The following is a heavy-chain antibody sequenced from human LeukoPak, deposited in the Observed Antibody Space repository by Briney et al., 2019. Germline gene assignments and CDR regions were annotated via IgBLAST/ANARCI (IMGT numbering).Heavy chain of an antibody. J-gene: IGHJ6*02. CDR1: GFTFSSYW. Sequence: PGGFLRLSCAASGFTFSSYWMHWVRQAPGKGLVWVSRINSDGSSTSYADSVKGRFTISRDNAKNTLYLQMNSLRAEDTAVYYCARAIPDRGYSYGYYYYYGMDVWGQGTTVTVSS. CDR2: INSDGSST. V-gene: IGHV3-74*01. CDR3: ARAIPDRGYSYGYYYYYGMDV. D-gene: IGHD5-18*01.